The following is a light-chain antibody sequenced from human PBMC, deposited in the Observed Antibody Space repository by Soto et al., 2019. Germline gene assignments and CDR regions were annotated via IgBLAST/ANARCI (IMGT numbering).Light chain of an antibody. CDR3: HQRSIYPVT. CDR1: QSVSSY. Sequence: EIVXTXXPXXXSLSPGERATLSCRASQSVSSYLAWYQQKPGQAPRLLIYDASNRATGIPARFSGSGSGTDFTLTISSLEPEDFAVYYCHQRSIYPVTFGQGTKVEIK. CDR2: DAS. J-gene: IGKJ1*01. V-gene: IGKV3-11*01.